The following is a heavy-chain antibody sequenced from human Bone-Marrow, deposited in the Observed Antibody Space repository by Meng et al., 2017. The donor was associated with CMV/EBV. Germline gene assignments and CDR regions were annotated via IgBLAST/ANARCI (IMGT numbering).Heavy chain of an antibody. Sequence: GGSLRLSCAASGFTFSSYGMNWVRQAPGKGLEWVAFIRYDGSNKYYADSVKGRFTISRDNSKNTLYLQMNSLRAEDTAVYYCARDRGIVVVPAAILGYYYYGMDVWGQGTTVTVSS. CDR3: ARDRGIVVVPAAILGYYYYGMDV. CDR1: GFTFSSYG. CDR2: IRYDGSNK. V-gene: IGHV3-30*02. D-gene: IGHD2-2*02. J-gene: IGHJ6*02.